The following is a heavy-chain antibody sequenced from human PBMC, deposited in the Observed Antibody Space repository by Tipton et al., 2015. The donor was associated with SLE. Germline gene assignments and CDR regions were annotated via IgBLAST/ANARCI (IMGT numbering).Heavy chain of an antibody. CDR1: GFTFSSYA. Sequence: RSLRLSCAASGFTFSSYAMHWVRQAPGKGLEWVAFISYDGSNKYYADSVKGRFSISRDNSKNTLYLQMNSRRAEDTAVYYCARDWKMADACDIWGQGTMVTVS. J-gene: IGHJ3*02. D-gene: IGHD5-24*01. V-gene: IGHV3-30*04. CDR2: ISYDGSNK. CDR3: ARDWKMADACDI.